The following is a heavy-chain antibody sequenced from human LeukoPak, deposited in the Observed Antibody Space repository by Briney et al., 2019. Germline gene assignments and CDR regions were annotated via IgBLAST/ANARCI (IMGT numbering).Heavy chain of an antibody. D-gene: IGHD5-12*01. J-gene: IGHJ3*02. Sequence: GASVKVSCKASGYTFTGYYMHWVRQAPGQGLEWMGWINPNSGGTNYAQKFQGRVTMTRDTSISTAYMELSRLRSDDTAVYYCARPLPPGYHAFDIWGQGTMVTVSS. CDR1: GYTFTGYY. V-gene: IGHV1-2*02. CDR2: INPNSGGT. CDR3: ARPLPPGYHAFDI.